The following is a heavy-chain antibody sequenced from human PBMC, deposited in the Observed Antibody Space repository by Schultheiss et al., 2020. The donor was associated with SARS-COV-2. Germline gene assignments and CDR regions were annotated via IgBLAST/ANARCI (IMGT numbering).Heavy chain of an antibody. CDR2: IDWDDDK. D-gene: IGHD6-13*01. J-gene: IGHJ5*02. V-gene: IGHV2-70*01. CDR1: GFSLSTSGVG. CDR3: ARIRDSSSWYWGGFDP. Sequence: SGPTLVKPTQTLTLTCTFSGFSLSTSGVGVGWIRQPPGKALEWLALIDWDDDKYYSTSLKTRLTISKDTSKNQVVLTMTNMDPVDTATYYCARIRDSSSWYWGGFDPWGQGTLVTVSS.